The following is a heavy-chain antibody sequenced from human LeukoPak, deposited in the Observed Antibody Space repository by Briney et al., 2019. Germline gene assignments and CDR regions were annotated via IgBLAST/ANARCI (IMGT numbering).Heavy chain of an antibody. CDR2: ISGSGGST. CDR3: AKDGSKSMIVVAIAFDI. D-gene: IGHD3-22*01. V-gene: IGHV3-23*01. Sequence: GGSLRLSCAASGFTFSSYAMSWVRQAPGKGLEWVSAISGSGGSTYYADSVKGRFTISRDNSKNTLYLQMNSLRAEDTAVYYCAKDGSKSMIVVAIAFDIWGQGTMVTVSS. CDR1: GFTFSSYA. J-gene: IGHJ3*02.